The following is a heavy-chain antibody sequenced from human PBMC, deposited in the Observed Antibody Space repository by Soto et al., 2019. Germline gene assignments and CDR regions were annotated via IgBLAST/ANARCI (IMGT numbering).Heavy chain of an antibody. V-gene: IGHV3-23*01. D-gene: IGHD3-9*01. Sequence: GRSLRLSCAASGFTFSSYAMSWVRQAPGKGLEWVSAISGSGGSTYYADSVKGRFTISRDNSKNTLYLQMNSLRAEETAVYYCAKSLTPNYDILTGYYETAPLYFDYWGQGTLVTVSS. J-gene: IGHJ4*02. CDR2: ISGSGGST. CDR3: AKSLTPNYDILTGYYETAPLYFDY. CDR1: GFTFSSYA.